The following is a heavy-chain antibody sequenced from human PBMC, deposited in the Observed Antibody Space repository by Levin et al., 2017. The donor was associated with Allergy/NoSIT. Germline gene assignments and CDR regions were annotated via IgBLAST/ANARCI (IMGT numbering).Heavy chain of an antibody. CDR2: IDPSDSYT. CDR3: TRRRSVVGDNQPIDY. J-gene: IGHJ4*02. Sequence: KVSCKGSGYRFTSYWIHWVRQMPGKGLEWMGRIDPSDSYTNYSPSFQGHLTIAVDRSISTVYLQWSSLQASDTAMYYCTRRRSVVGDNQPIDYWGQGTLVTVSS. CDR1: GYRFTSYW. V-gene: IGHV5-10-1*01. D-gene: IGHD4-17*01.